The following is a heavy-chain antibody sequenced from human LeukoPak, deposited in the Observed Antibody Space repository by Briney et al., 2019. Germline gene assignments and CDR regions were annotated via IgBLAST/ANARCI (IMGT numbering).Heavy chain of an antibody. J-gene: IGHJ3*02. Sequence: PGGSLRLSCAASGFTFSSYWMSWVRQAPGKGLEWVANIKQDGSEKYYEDSVKGRFTTSRDNAKNSLYLQMNSLRAEDTAVYYCARAEGIVVSHDAFDIWGQGTMVTVSS. D-gene: IGHD3-22*01. CDR3: ARAEGIVVSHDAFDI. CDR2: IKQDGSEK. CDR1: GFTFSSYW. V-gene: IGHV3-7*04.